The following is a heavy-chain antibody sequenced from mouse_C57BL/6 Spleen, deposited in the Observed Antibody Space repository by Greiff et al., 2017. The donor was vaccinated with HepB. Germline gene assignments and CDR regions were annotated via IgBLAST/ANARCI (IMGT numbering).Heavy chain of an antibody. CDR1: GYTFTSYG. V-gene: IGHV1-81*01. CDR3: ARWLLGYWYFDV. CDR2: IYPRSGNT. Sequence: QVQLKQSGAELARPGASVKLSCKASGYTFTSYGISWVKQRTGQGLEWIGEIYPRSGNTYYNEKFKGKATLTADKSSSTAYMELRSLTSEDSAVYFCARWLLGYWYFDVWGTGTTVTVSS. J-gene: IGHJ1*03. D-gene: IGHD2-3*01.